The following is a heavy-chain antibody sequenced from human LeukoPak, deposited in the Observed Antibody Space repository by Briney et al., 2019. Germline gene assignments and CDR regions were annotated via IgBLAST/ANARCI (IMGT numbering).Heavy chain of an antibody. D-gene: IGHD2-15*01. CDR2: IKEEGSEK. CDR1: GFTFSGYL. Sequence: GGSLRLSCAASGFTFSGYLMSWVRQAPGKGLEWVANIKEEGSEKYYVDSVKGRFIISRDNAKNSLYMQMNSLRAEDTAVYYCARDSSAAPHSYWGQGTLVTVFS. V-gene: IGHV3-7*01. CDR3: ARDSSAAPHSY. J-gene: IGHJ4*02.